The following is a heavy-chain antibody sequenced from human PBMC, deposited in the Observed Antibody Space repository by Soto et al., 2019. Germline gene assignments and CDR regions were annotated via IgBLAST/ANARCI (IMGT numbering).Heavy chain of an antibody. Sequence: QVQLVESGGGVVQPGRSLRLSCAASGFTFSSYGMHWVRQAPGKGLEWMGWINPKSGGTMYPQKFQGRVTMTWDTSISTASMALTRLRSDDTAVYYCARDLAKGGGSAGFDYWGQGTLVTVSS. CDR2: INPKSGGT. CDR3: ARDLAKGGGSAGFDY. J-gene: IGHJ4*02. V-gene: IGHV1-2*02. CDR1: GFTFSSYG. D-gene: IGHD1-26*01.